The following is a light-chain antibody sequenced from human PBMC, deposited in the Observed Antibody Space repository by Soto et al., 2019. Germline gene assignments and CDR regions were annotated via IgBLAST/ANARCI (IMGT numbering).Light chain of an antibody. V-gene: IGLV2-8*01. CDR1: SSDVGGYNY. CDR3: SSYAGSNNFRV. J-gene: IGLJ1*01. Sequence: QSALTQPPSASASPGQSVTISCTGTSSDVGGYNYVSWYQQHPGKAPKLMIYEVSKRPSGVPDRFSGSKSGNTASLTVSGLQAEDEADYYCSSYAGSNNFRVFGTGTKLTVL. CDR2: EVS.